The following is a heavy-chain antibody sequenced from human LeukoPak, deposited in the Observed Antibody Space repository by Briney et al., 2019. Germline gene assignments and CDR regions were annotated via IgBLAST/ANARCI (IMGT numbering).Heavy chain of an antibody. D-gene: IGHD1-26*01. CDR2: ISSSSSYI. J-gene: IGHJ4*02. CDR1: GFTFSSYS. CDR3: ARPSLNTGSYFDY. V-gene: IGHV3-21*01. Sequence: GGSLRLSCAASGFTFSSYSMNWVRQAPGKGLEWVSSISSSSSYIYYEDSVKGRFTISRDNAKNSLYLQMNSLRAEDTAVYYCARPSLNTGSYFDYWGQGILVSVSS.